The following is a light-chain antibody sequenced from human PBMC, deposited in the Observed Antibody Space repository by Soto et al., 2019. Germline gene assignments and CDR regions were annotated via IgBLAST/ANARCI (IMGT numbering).Light chain of an antibody. CDR2: DNN. Sequence: QSVLTQPPSVSGAPGQKVTISCSGSSSNIGNNYVSWYQQLPGTAPKLLIYDNNKRPSGIPDRFSGSKSGTSATLGITGLQTGDEADYYCGTWAGRLSVWVFGGGTQLTVL. J-gene: IGLJ3*02. CDR3: GTWAGRLSVWV. CDR1: SSNIGNNY. V-gene: IGLV1-51*01.